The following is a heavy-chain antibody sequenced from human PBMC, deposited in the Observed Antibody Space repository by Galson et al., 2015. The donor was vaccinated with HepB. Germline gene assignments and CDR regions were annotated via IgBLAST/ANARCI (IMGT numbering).Heavy chain of an antibody. V-gene: IGHV3-33*01. CDR1: GFTFRSYA. CDR3: VRDQET. J-gene: IGHJ4*02. Sequence: LRLSCAASGFTFRSYAMNWVRQAPGKGPEWVAVIWYDGSDKYYADSVKGRFTISRDNSKNTLYLQMTSLRAEDTAVYYCVRDQETWGQGTLVTVSS. CDR2: IWYDGSDK.